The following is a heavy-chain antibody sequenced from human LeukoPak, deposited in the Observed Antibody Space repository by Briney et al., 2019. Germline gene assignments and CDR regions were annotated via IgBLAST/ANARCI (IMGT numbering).Heavy chain of an antibody. CDR1: GFIFSNSA. J-gene: IGHJ4*02. V-gene: IGHV3-23*01. CDR3: AKAGAIKFDF. D-gene: IGHD1-26*01. Sequence: GGSLRLSCAASGFIFSNSAMSWVCQAPGKGLEWVSGINGGGTGTYYAYSVRGRVTIPRDNSKNTLHLDMNSVRAEDTAIYYCAKAGAIKFDFWGQGILVTVSS. CDR2: INGGGTGT.